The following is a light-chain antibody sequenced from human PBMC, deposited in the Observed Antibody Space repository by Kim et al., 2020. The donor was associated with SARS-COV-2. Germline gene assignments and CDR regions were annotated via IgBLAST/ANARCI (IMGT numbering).Light chain of an antibody. V-gene: IGKV1-17*01. J-gene: IGKJ5*01. Sequence: ASVGNRVSFTCRARQDIRNDLGWYQQNPGRAPKRLIYGASSLQSGVPSRCSGSGAGTKVTLTISSVQPEEYAAYFCLQHSTYPSTFGQGTRLEIK. CDR1: QDIRND. CDR2: GAS. CDR3: LQHSTYPST.